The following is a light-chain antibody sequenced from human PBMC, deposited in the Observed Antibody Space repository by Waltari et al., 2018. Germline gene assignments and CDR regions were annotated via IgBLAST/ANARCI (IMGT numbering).Light chain of an antibody. CDR1: SSNIGNNI. V-gene: IGLV1-44*01. J-gene: IGLJ2*01. CDR2: NTN. Sequence: QSVLTQPPSASGTPGQRVTISCSGNSSNIGNNIVNWYQQLPGTAPKLLIYNTNRRPSGVPDRFSGSKSGTSASLAISGLQSEDEADYYCATWDDSLNGPVFGGGTKLTVL. CDR3: ATWDDSLNGPV.